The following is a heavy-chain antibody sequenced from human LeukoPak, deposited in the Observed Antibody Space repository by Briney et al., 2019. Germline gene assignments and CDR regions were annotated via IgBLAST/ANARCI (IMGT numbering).Heavy chain of an antibody. D-gene: IGHD6-19*01. CDR2: IRSKANSYAT. CDR3: AKDYSSGWYVY. CDR1: GFTFSGSA. V-gene: IGHV3-73*01. Sequence: GGSLKLSCAASGFTFSGSAMHWVRQASGKGLEWVGRIRSKANSYATAYAASVKGRSTISRDDSKNTAYLQMNSLRAEDTAVYYCAKDYSSGWYVYWGQGTLVTVSS. J-gene: IGHJ4*02.